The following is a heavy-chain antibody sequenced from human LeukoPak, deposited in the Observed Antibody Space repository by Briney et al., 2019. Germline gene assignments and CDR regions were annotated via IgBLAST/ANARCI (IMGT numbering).Heavy chain of an antibody. CDR2: IYHSGST. J-gene: IGHJ4*02. Sequence: SETLSLTCTVSGGSISSGGYYWSWIRQPPGKGLEWIGYIYHSGSTYYNPSLKSRVTISVDRSKNQFSLKLSSVTAADTAVYYCASGSHTDYWGQGTLVTVSS. V-gene: IGHV4-30-2*01. D-gene: IGHD3-10*01. CDR1: GGSISSGGYY. CDR3: ASGSHTDY.